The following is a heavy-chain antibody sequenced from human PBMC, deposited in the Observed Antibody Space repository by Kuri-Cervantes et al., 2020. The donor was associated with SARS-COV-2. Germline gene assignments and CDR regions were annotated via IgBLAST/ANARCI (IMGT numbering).Heavy chain of an antibody. CDR3: AKAIGGAIATGGVDY. D-gene: IGHD2-21*01. Sequence: GESLKISCAASGFTFSSYAMSWVRQAPGKGLEWVSAISGSGGSTYYADSVKSRFTISRDNSKNTLYLQMNSLRAEDTAVYYCAKAIGGAIATGGVDYWGQGTLVTVSS. CDR2: ISGSGGST. CDR1: GFTFSSYA. J-gene: IGHJ4*02. V-gene: IGHV3-23*01.